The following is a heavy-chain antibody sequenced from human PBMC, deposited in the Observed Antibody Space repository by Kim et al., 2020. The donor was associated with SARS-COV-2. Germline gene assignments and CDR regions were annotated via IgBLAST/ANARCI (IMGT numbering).Heavy chain of an antibody. Sequence: ASVKVSCKASGYTFTSYYMHWVRQAPGQGLEWMGIINPSGGSTSYAQKFQGRVTMTRDTSTSTVYMELSSLRSEDTAVYYCARDLVERWLQSDPPYYFDYWGQGTLVTVSS. CDR1: GYTFTSYY. CDR2: INPSGGST. V-gene: IGHV1-46*01. CDR3: ARDLVERWLQSDPPYYFDY. J-gene: IGHJ4*02. D-gene: IGHD5-12*01.